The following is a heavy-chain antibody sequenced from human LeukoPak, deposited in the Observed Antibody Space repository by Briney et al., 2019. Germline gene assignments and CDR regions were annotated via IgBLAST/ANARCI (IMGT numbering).Heavy chain of an antibody. CDR3: ASTCGVDLMVRGVIITTPFDY. CDR2: ISYDGSNK. D-gene: IGHD3-10*01. V-gene: IGHV3-30*04. CDR1: GFTFSSYA. Sequence: PGGSLRLSCAASGFTFSSYAMHWVRQAPGKGLEWVAVISYDGSNKYYADSVKGRFTISRDNSKNTLYLQMNSLRAEDTAVYYCASTCGVDLMVRGVIITTPFDYWGQGTLVTVSS. J-gene: IGHJ4*02.